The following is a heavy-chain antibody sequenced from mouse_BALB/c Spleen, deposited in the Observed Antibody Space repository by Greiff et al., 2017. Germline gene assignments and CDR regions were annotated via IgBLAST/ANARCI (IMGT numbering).Heavy chain of an antibody. V-gene: IGHV1S41*01. Sequence: DLVKPGASVKLSCKASGYTFTSYWINWINQRPGQGLEWIGRIAPGSGSTYYNEMFKGKATLTVDTSSSTAYIQLSSLSSEDSAVYFCARGGIPLYYYAMDYWGQGTSVTVSA. CDR2: IAPGSGST. D-gene: IGHD6-1*01. CDR3: ARGGIPLYYYAMDY. CDR1: GYTFTSYW. J-gene: IGHJ4*01.